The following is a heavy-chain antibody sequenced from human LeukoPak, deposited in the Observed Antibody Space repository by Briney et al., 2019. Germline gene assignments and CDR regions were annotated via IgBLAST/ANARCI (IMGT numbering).Heavy chain of an antibody. Sequence: GASVEVSCKASGYTFFTYGVTWVRQAPGQGLEWMGWISTYNGNTIAQKFQGRVTLTTDTSTSTAYMELRSLKSDDTAVYYYARQYGDNSGSLDHWGQGTPVTVSS. V-gene: IGHV1-18*01. CDR3: ARQYGDNSGSLDH. D-gene: IGHD4-23*01. CDR1: GYTFFTYG. J-gene: IGHJ4*02. CDR2: ISTYNGNT.